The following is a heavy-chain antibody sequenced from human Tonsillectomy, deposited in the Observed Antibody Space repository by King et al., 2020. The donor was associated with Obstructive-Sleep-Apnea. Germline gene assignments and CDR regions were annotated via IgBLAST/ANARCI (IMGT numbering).Heavy chain of an antibody. J-gene: IGHJ4*02. CDR2: IKKDGSGR. CDR1: GVSFSNYW. CDR3: ALITGSDY. V-gene: IGHV3-7*01. Sequence: VQLVESGGGLVQPGGSLRLSCTVSGVSFSNYWMTWVRQAPGKGLEWVANIKKDGSGRYYVDAVKGRFTISRDNAKNSLYLQMNSLRGEDTAVYFCALITGSDYWGQGTMVTVSS. D-gene: IGHD1-1*01.